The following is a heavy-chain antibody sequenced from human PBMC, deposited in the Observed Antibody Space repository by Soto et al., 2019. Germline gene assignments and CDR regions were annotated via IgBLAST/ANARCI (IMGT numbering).Heavy chain of an antibody. Sequence: ASVKVSCKASGYTFTSYGISWVRQAPGQGLEWMGWISGYNGDTNYAQKFQGRVSMTIDTSTTTAYMELRSLTSDDTAVYYCAKNGQPPYYYYGMDVWGQG. J-gene: IGHJ6*02. CDR3: AKNGQPPYYYYGMDV. V-gene: IGHV1-18*01. D-gene: IGHD2-8*01. CDR1: GYTFTSYG. CDR2: ISGYNGDT.